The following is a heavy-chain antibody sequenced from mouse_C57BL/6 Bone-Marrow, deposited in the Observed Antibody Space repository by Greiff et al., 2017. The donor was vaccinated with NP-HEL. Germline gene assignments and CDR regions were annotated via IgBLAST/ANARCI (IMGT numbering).Heavy chain of an antibody. CDR3: TRGVGYGSSYHWYFDV. V-gene: IGHV5-9-1*02. CDR2: ISSGGDYI. Sequence: EVQGVESGEGLVKPGGSLKLSCAASGFTFSSYAMSWVRQTPEKRLEWVAYISSGGDYIYYADTVQGRFTISRDNARNTLYLQMSSLKSEDTAMYYCTRGVGYGSSYHWYFDVWGTGTTVTVSS. D-gene: IGHD1-1*01. J-gene: IGHJ1*03. CDR1: GFTFSSYA.